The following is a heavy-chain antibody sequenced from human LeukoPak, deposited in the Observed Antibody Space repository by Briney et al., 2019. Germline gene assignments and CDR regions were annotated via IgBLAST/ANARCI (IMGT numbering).Heavy chain of an antibody. Sequence: GGSLRLSCAAYGFTFSSYSMNWVRQAQGKGLEWVSYISGSSNIIYYADSVKGRFTISRDNAKNSLYLQMNSLRDEDTAVYYCARPSTTVTTIDYWGQGTLVTVSS. D-gene: IGHD4-17*01. CDR3: ARPSTTVTTIDY. V-gene: IGHV3-48*02. J-gene: IGHJ4*02. CDR2: ISGSSNII. CDR1: GFTFSSYS.